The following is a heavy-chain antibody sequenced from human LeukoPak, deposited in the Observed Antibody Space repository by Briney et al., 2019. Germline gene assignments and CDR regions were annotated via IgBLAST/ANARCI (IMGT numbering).Heavy chain of an antibody. CDR2: ITGSDGRA. Sequence: GGSLRLSCTASGFTFSSYAMAWVRQAPGEGLEWASSITGSDGRAYYADAVKGRLTISRDNSKNTLFLQINSLRADDTAVYYCAKVREETSLDYLGQGTLVTVSS. CDR1: GFTFSSYA. D-gene: IGHD3-10*01. V-gene: IGHV3-23*01. CDR3: AKVREETSLDY. J-gene: IGHJ4*02.